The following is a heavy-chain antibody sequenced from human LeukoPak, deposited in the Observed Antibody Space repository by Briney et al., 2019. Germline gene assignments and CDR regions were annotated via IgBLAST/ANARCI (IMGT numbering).Heavy chain of an antibody. J-gene: IGHJ4*02. CDR3: ARAYFAPEIRFYFDY. D-gene: IGHD3-9*01. Sequence: ASVKVSCKASGCTFTSYTMHWVRQAPGQRLEWMGWINAGNGYTKYSQKFQGRVTITRDTSASTAYMELSSLRSEDTAVYYCARAYFAPEIRFYFDYWGQGTLVTVSS. CDR2: INAGNGYT. CDR1: GCTFTSYT. V-gene: IGHV1-3*01.